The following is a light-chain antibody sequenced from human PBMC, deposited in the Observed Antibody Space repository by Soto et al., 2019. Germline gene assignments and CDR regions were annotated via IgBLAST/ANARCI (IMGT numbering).Light chain of an antibody. CDR2: KAS. CDR3: QQYSSDLNT. Sequence: DIHMTQSPSTLSASVGDRITITCRASQDVSQWLAWYQHKPGKAPKLLIYKASTLASGVSSRFSGRGSGTEFTLSIRYLQPDDFASYYCQQYSSDLNTFDQGTKLEIK. CDR1: QDVSQW. J-gene: IGKJ2*01. V-gene: IGKV1-5*03.